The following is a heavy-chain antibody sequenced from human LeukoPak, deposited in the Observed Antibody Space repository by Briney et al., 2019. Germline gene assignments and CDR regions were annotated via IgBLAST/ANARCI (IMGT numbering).Heavy chain of an antibody. J-gene: IGHJ4*02. CDR3: ARVIYGDYIYFDY. V-gene: IGHV1-2*02. CDR2: INPNSGGT. D-gene: IGHD4-17*01. CDR1: GYTFTGYY. Sequence: ASVKVSCKASGYTFTGYYMHWVRQAPGQGLEWMGWINPNSGGTNYAQKFQGRVTMTRDTSISTAYVELSRLRSDDTAVYYCARVIYGDYIYFDYWGQGTLVTVSS.